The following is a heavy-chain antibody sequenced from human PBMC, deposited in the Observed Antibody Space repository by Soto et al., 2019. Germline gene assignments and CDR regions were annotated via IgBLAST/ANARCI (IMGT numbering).Heavy chain of an antibody. Sequence: PSETLSLTCTVSGGSINISGYYWGWLRQPPGKGLEWIGSIFYTGSTYYNPSVKSRVSMSVDTSKNQFSLKLSSVTAADTAVYYCARRGLNDTFAPWGQGTRVTVAS. V-gene: IGHV4-39*01. CDR2: IFYTGST. J-gene: IGHJ5*02. CDR1: GGSINISGYY. CDR3: ARRGLNDTFAP. D-gene: IGHD1-1*01.